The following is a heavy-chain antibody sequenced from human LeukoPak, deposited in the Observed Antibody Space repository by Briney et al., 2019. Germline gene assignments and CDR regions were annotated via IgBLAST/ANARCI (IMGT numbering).Heavy chain of an antibody. CDR1: GDSITSSNYY. CDR2: ISDSGST. V-gene: IGHV4-39*01. Sequence: SETLSLTCTVAGDSITSSNYYWGWIRQPPGKGLEWIGSISDSGSTFYNPSLKSRVTIPVDTSKNQFSLQLNSVIAADTTVYYCARQWPVVADFYLAHWGRRTLDTVSS. CDR3: ARQWPVVADFYLAH. D-gene: IGHD3-22*01. J-gene: IGHJ4*02.